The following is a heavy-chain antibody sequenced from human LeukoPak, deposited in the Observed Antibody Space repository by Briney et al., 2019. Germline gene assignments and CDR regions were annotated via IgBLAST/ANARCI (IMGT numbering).Heavy chain of an antibody. CDR2: INTDGSTT. J-gene: IGHJ4*02. CDR3: VSSGNSGH. V-gene: IGHV3-74*01. D-gene: IGHD4-23*01. CDR1: GFTFSNYW. Sequence: GGSLTLSCAASGFTFSNYWMHWVRQAPGKGLVWVSRINTDGSTTDYADSVKGRFTISRDNAKNTVYLQMSSLRAEDTGVYYCVSSGNSGHWGQGTLVTVSS.